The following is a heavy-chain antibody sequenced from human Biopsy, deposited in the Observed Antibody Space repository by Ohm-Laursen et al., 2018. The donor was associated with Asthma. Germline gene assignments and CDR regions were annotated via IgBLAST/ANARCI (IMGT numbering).Heavy chain of an antibody. CDR2: ISHDGWES. V-gene: IGHV3-30*04. CDR1: GFAFDFYA. Sequence: SLRLSCAASGFAFDFYAMYWVRQSPGKGPEWVALISHDGWESGYADSVRGRFTISRDTVRNRLHLQMSNLRPDDSAANHCAKDRFDNSVTSKYYYYDIDVWGQGTTVTVSS. CDR3: AKDRFDNSVTSKYYYYDIDV. D-gene: IGHD3-16*01. J-gene: IGHJ6*02.